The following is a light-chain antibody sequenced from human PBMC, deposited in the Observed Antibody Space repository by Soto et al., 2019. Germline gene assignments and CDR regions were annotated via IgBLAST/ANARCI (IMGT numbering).Light chain of an antibody. CDR3: QQYNSNSEIS. Sequence: DIQMTQSPSTLSASVGDRVTITCRASQSIGRWLAWYQQKPGKAPKLLIYKASTLESGVPSRFSGSGSGTDFTLTISILQPDDFATYYCQQYNSNSEISFGPGTKVDIK. V-gene: IGKV1-5*03. CDR1: QSIGRW. CDR2: KAS. J-gene: IGKJ3*01.